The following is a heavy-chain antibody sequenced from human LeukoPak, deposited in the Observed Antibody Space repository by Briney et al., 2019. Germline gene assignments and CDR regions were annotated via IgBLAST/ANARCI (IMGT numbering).Heavy chain of an antibody. CDR2: IYSGGST. J-gene: IGHJ6*02. CDR1: GFTVSSNY. D-gene: IGHD5-18*01. Sequence: GSLRLSCAASGFTVSSNYMSWVRQAPGKGLEWVSVIYSGGSTYYADSVKGRFTISRDNSKNTLYLQMNSLRAEDTAVYYCARDRREKTAMSLTWNYYYYGMDVWGQGTTVTVSS. CDR3: ARDRREKTAMSLTWNYYYYGMDV. V-gene: IGHV3-53*01.